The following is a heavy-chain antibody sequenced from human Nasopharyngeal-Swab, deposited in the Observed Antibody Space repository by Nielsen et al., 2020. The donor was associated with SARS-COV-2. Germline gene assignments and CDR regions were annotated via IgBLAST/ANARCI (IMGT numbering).Heavy chain of an antibody. CDR3: VGAYGSGSYFAFDL. Sequence: GGFLRLSCAASGFTFGTYSMSWVRQAPGKGLEWVSSISSSTYIYYADSVKGRFIISRDNAKNSLYLQMNSLRAEDTAVYYCVGAYGSGSYFAFDLWGQGTMVTVSS. CDR1: GFTFGTYS. J-gene: IGHJ3*01. CDR2: ISSSTYI. V-gene: IGHV3-21*01. D-gene: IGHD3-10*01.